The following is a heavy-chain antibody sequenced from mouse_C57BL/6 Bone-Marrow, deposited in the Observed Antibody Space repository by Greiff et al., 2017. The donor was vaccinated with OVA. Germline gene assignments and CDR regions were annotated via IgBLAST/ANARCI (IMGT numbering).Heavy chain of an antibody. CDR2: INPSSGYT. D-gene: IGHD1-1*01. J-gene: IGHJ4*01. CDR3: TGAPDCGSSFYAMDY. Sequence: VQLQQSGAELAKPGASVKLSCTASGYTFTSYWMHWVQQRPGQGLEWIGHINPSSGYTKYNQTFTDKATLTADKSSSTAYMQLSRLMNEEYAVYYGTGAPDCGSSFYAMDYWGQGTSVTVSS. CDR1: GYTFTSYW. V-gene: IGHV1-7*01.